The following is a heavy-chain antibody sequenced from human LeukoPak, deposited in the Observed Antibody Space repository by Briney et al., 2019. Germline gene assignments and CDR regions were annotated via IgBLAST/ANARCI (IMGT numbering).Heavy chain of an antibody. V-gene: IGHV3-23*01. D-gene: IGHD3-22*01. J-gene: IGHJ1*01. CDR3: ARAPSEIGGYYPEYFRH. CDR2: VSGSGGDT. Sequence: GGSLRLSCAASGFPFSSYAMSWVRQGPGKGLEWVSAVSGSGGDTYYADSVKGRFTISRDNAKNTVSLQMNSLRAEDTGVYYCARAPSEIGGYYPEYFRHWGQGTLVTVSS. CDR1: GFPFSSYA.